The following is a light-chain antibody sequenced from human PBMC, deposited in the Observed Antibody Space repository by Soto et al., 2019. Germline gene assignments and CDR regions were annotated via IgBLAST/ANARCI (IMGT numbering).Light chain of an antibody. CDR2: GAS. CDR1: QNVRGPY. CDR3: QQYGASPRPWT. V-gene: IGKV3-20*01. Sequence: DIVLTQSPGTLSLSPGERATLSCRASQNVRGPYLAWYQQKPGQPPRPLIYGASSRSTGIPDRFSGSGSGSYFTLTISRLEPEDFAMYYCQQYGASPRPWTFGPGTKVVIK. J-gene: IGKJ1*01.